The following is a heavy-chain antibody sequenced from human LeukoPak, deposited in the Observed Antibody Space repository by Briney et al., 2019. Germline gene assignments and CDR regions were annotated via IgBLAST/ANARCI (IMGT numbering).Heavy chain of an antibody. J-gene: IGHJ5*02. V-gene: IGHV1-2*02. D-gene: IGHD2-15*01. CDR3: GRAYDYCSGGSCYSLFDP. CDR1: GYTFTGYY. CDR2: INPNSGGT. Sequence: ASVKVSSKASGYTFTGYYMHWVRQAPGQGLEWMGWINPNSGGTNYAQTFQGRVTMTWDTSISTAYMELSRLRSDDTAVYYCGRAYDYCSGGSCYSLFDPCGEGTLVTVSS.